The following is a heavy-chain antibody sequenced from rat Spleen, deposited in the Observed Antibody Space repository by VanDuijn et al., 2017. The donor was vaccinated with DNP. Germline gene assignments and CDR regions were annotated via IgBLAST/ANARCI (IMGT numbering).Heavy chain of an antibody. D-gene: IGHD4-3*01. V-gene: IGHV5-22*01. CDR3: IRWNSGHFDY. CDR1: RFTFSNYD. CDR2: ISYDGSIT. Sequence: EVQLVESGGGLVQPGRSMTLSCAASRFTFSNYDMAWVRQAPKKGLEWVATISYDGSITYYRDSVKGRFTISRDNAQSTLYLQMNSLRSEDMATYYCIRWNSGHFDYWGQGVMVTVSS. J-gene: IGHJ2*01.